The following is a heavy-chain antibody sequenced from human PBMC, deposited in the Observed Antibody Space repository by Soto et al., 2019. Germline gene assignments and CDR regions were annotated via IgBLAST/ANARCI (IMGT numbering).Heavy chain of an antibody. CDR2: IYYSGST. D-gene: IGHD3-3*01. V-gene: IGHV4-59*01. CDR1: GGSISSYY. Sequence: SETLSLTCTVSGGSISSYYWSWIRQPPGKGLEWIGYIYYSGSTNYNPSLKSRVTISVDTSKNQFSLKLSSVTAADTAVYYCARAVRKPPFDYWGQGTLVTVSS. CDR3: ARAVRKPPFDY. J-gene: IGHJ4*02.